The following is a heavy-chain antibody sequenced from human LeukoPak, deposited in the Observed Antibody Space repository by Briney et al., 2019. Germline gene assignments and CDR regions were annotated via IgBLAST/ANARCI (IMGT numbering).Heavy chain of an antibody. V-gene: IGHV3-23*01. D-gene: IGHD2-21*02. CDR3: AKYAPPTTVVTRFFDS. Sequence: PGGSLRLSCAASGFNFNTYAMTWVRQAPGKGLEWVSVIGSDGGGIQYVDSVKGRFSISRDNSKNTLYLQMNSLRTEDTAIYYCAKYAPPTTVVTRFFDSWGQGSLVSVSS. J-gene: IGHJ4*02. CDR2: IGSDGGGI. CDR1: GFNFNTYA.